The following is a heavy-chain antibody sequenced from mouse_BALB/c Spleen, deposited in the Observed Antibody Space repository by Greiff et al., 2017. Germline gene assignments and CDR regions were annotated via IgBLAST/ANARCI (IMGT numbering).Heavy chain of an antibody. D-gene: IGHD2-3*01. CDR3: ARGMGFLDY. CDR1: GYTFTDYN. Sequence: EVQLQQSGPELVKPGASVKIPCKASGYTFTDYNMDWVKQSHGKSLEWIGDINPNNGGTIYNQKFKGKATLTVDKSSSTAYMELRSLTSEDTAVYYCARGMGFLDYWGQGTTLTVSS. CDR2: INPNNGGT. V-gene: IGHV1-18*01. J-gene: IGHJ2*01.